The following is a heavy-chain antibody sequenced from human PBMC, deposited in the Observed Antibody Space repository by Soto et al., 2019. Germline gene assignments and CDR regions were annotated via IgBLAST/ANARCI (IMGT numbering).Heavy chain of an antibody. V-gene: IGHV2-5*02. CDR2: IYWDDDK. D-gene: IGHD3-16*01. CDR3: AHIPNYYQYDWFDP. CDR1: GFSLTTRGVG. J-gene: IGHJ5*02. Sequence: QITLKESGPTLVKPTQTLTLTCTFSGFSLTTRGVGVGWIRQPPGKALECLALIYWDDDKRYSPSLQSRLSTTKPTXXNQVVLTMTHVDPVDTATYYCAHIPNYYQYDWFDPWGQGTLVSVSS.